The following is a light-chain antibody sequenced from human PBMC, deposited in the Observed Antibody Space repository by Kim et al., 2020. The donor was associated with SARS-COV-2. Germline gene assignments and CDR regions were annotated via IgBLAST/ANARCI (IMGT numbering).Light chain of an antibody. CDR1: QSVSSY. J-gene: IGKJ4*01. CDR3: QQRSNWPPT. Sequence: ETVLTQSPATLSLSPGERATLSCRASQSVSSYLAWYQQKPGLAPRLLIYDASNRATGIPARFSGSGSGTDFTLTISSLEPEDFAVYYCQQRSNWPPTFGGGTKVDIK. V-gene: IGKV3-11*01. CDR2: DAS.